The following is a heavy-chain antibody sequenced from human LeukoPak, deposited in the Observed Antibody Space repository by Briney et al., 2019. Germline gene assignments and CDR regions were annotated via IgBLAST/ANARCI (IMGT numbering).Heavy chain of an antibody. Sequence: GGSLRLSCAASGFTFRSHWMNWVRQAPGKGLVWVSRINIGGTITNYADSVKGRFTISRDNAKNTLYLQMNSLRAEDAAVYYCARIRAGSSAIDFWGQGTLVTVSS. CDR3: ARIRAGSSAIDF. J-gene: IGHJ4*02. CDR1: GFTFRSHW. V-gene: IGHV3-74*01. D-gene: IGHD6-6*01. CDR2: INIGGTIT.